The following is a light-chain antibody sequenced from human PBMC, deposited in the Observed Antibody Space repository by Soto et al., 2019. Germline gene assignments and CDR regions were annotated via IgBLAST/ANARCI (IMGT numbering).Light chain of an antibody. Sequence: QSALTQPASVSGSPGQSITISCTGTSSDVGSYNLVSWYQQHPGKAPKLVIYEVSKRPSGVSNRFTGSKSGNTASLTISGLQAEDEAEYYCCSYAGSRDVFGTGTKVTVL. CDR1: SSDVGSYNL. CDR2: EVS. V-gene: IGLV2-23*02. CDR3: CSYAGSRDV. J-gene: IGLJ1*01.